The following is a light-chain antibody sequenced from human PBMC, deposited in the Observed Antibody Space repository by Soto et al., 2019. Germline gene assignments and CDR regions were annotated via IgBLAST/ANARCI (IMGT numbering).Light chain of an antibody. CDR3: QQYDSYPLT. CDR1: RSISNS. V-gene: IGKV1-5*03. Sequence: DIPLTQSPSSLSASVGDRVTITCRASRSISNSLAWYQQRPGKAPKHLIYQGSTLQREVSSRFSGSGSGTEFTLTISSMQPDDFATYYCQQYDSYPLTFGGGTSVDIK. CDR2: QGS. J-gene: IGKJ4*01.